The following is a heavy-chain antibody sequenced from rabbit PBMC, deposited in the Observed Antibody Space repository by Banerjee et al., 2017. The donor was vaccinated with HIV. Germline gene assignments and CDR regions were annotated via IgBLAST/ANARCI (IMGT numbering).Heavy chain of an antibody. CDR2: IYAGSSATT. J-gene: IGHJ4*01. CDR3: ARDLAGVIGWNFGL. CDR1: AFSFSSSYF. D-gene: IGHD4-1*01. Sequence: QEQLVESGGGLVQPEGSLTLTCTASAFSFSSSYFMCWVRQAPGKGLEWIACIYAGSSATTYYASWAKGRFTISKTSSTTVTLQMTSLTAADTATYFCARDLAGVIGWNFGLWGPGTLVTVS. V-gene: IGHV1S45*01.